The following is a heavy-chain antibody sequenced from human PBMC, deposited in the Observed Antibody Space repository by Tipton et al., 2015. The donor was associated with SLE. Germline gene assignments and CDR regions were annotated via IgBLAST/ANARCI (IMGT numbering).Heavy chain of an antibody. CDR1: DASISSSHW. Sequence: TLSLTCAVSDASISSSHWWSWIRQPPGKGLEWIGYIYTSGSTNYNPSLKRRVTISVDTSKNQFSLKLSSVTAADTAVYYCAKQRVWDRAFDFWGQGTLVAVSS. V-gene: IGHV4-4*09. J-gene: IGHJ4*02. CDR2: IYTSGST. CDR3: AKQRVWDRAFDF. D-gene: IGHD2-8*01.